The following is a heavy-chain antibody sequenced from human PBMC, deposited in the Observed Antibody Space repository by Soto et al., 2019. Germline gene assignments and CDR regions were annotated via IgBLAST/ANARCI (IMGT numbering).Heavy chain of an antibody. J-gene: IGHJ4*02. D-gene: IGHD5-12*01. CDR3: FTMDIVATTPKKFDY. V-gene: IGHV3-30*03. CDR1: GFTFSNYG. CDR2: ISYDGSNK. Sequence: GSLRLSCAASGFTFSNYGMHWVRQAPGKGLEWVAVISYDGSNKYYADSVKGRFTISRDNSKNTLYLQMNSLRAEDTAVYYCFTMDIVATTPKKFDYWGQGTLVTVSS.